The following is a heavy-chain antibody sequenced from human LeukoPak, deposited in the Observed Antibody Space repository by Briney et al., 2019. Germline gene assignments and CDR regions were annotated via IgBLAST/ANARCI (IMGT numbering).Heavy chain of an antibody. D-gene: IGHD6-19*01. CDR1: GFSVSSNY. V-gene: IGHV3-66*02. CDR3: ARDKLGSGYSSDFDY. Sequence: PGGSLRLSCAASGFSVSSNYMNWVCQAPGKGLEWVSAIYTGGTTYYADSVKGRFTISRDNSKNTLYLQMNSLRAEDTAVYYCARDKLGSGYSSDFDYWGQGTLVTVSS. CDR2: IYTGGTT. J-gene: IGHJ4*02.